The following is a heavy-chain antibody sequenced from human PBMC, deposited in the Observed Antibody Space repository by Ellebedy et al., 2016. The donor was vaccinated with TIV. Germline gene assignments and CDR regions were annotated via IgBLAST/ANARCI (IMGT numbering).Heavy chain of an antibody. V-gene: IGHV1-2*02. Sequence: AASVKVSCKTSGYTFIDYHIHWVRQAPGQGLEWTGWINAKTGATIYVQKFHDRVTMTRDMSISTAFLEVTGLTSDGTAVYYCARNGVSGWSDFDYWGQGTLVTVSS. J-gene: IGHJ4*02. CDR1: GYTFIDYH. CDR2: INAKTGAT. D-gene: IGHD6-19*01. CDR3: ARNGVSGWSDFDY.